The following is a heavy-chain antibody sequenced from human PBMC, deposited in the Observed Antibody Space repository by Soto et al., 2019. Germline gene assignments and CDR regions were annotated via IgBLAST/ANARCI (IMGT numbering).Heavy chain of an antibody. Sequence: GGSLRLSCAASGFTFRSYSMNWVRQAPGKGLEWVSYISSSNRTINYADSVKGRFIISRDNAKNSLYLQMHSLRDEDTAVYYCAREAASSPHPGMDVWGQGTTVTVSS. D-gene: IGHD6-13*01. CDR1: GFTFRSYS. CDR3: AREAASSPHPGMDV. J-gene: IGHJ6*02. V-gene: IGHV3-48*02. CDR2: ISSSNRTI.